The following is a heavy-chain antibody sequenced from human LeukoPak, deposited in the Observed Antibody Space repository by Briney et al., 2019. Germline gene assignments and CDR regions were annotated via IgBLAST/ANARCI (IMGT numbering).Heavy chain of an antibody. CDR2: ISSSSSTI. CDR3: ARVGRDGYSSGWPDY. CDR1: GFTFSSYS. Sequence: GGSLRLSRAASGFTFSSYSMNWVRQAPGKGLEWVSYISSSSSTIYYADSVKGRFTISRDNAKNSLYLQMNSLRAEDTAVYYCARVGRDGYSSGWPDYWGQGTLVTVSS. V-gene: IGHV3-48*04. D-gene: IGHD6-19*01. J-gene: IGHJ4*02.